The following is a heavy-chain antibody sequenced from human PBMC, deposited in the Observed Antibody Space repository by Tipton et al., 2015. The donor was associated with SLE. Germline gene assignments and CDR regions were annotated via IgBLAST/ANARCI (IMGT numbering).Heavy chain of an antibody. J-gene: IGHJ5*02. V-gene: IGHV4-61*02. Sequence: TLSLTCTVSGGSISSGSYYWSWIRQPAGKGLEWIGRIYTSGSTSYNPSLKSRVTISVDTSKNQLSLKLTSVTAADTAVYYCARVPDSSRRRFDPWGQGTLVTVSS. D-gene: IGHD3-22*01. CDR3: ARVPDSSRRRFDP. CDR2: IYTSGST. CDR1: GGSISSGSYY.